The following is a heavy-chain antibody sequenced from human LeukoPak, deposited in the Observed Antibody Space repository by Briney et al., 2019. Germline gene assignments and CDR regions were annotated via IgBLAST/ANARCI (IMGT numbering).Heavy chain of an antibody. D-gene: IGHD3-22*01. CDR2: INHSGST. Sequence: PSETLSLTCAVYSGSFSGYYWSWIRQPPGKGLEWIGEINHSGSTNYNPSLKSRVTISVDTSKNQFSLKLSSVTAADTAVYYCARALGQWLPYDAFDIWGQGTMVTVSS. J-gene: IGHJ3*02. V-gene: IGHV4-34*01. CDR1: SGSFSGYY. CDR3: ARALGQWLPYDAFDI.